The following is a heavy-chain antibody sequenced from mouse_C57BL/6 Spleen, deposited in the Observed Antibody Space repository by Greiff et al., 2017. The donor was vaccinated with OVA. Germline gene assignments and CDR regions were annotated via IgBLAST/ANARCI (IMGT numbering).Heavy chain of an antibody. J-gene: IGHJ4*01. CDR2: IRSKSNNYAT. Sequence: EVKLVESGGGLVQPKGSLKLSCAASGFSFNTYAMNWVRQAPGKGLEWVARIRSKSNNYATYYADSVKGRFTISRDDSESMLYLQMNNLKTEDTAMYYCVGSGSSYGYYAMDYWGKGTSVTVSS. CDR1: GFSFNTYA. CDR3: VGSGSSYGYYAMDY. V-gene: IGHV10-1*01. D-gene: IGHD1-1*01.